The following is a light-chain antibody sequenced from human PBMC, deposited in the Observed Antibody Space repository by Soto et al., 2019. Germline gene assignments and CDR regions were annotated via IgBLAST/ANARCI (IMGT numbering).Light chain of an antibody. CDR1: QSVSSY. CDR2: DAS. CDR3: QQYGSSFYT. J-gene: IGKJ2*01. Sequence: EIVLTQSPATLSLSPGERATLSCRASQSVSSYLAWYQQKPGQAPRLLIYDASNRATGIPARFSGSGSGTDFTLTISRLEPEDFAVYYCQQYGSSFYTFGQGTKLEIK. V-gene: IGKV3-11*01.